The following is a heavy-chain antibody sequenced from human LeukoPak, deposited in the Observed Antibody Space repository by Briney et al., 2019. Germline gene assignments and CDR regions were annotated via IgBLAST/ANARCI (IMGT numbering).Heavy chain of an antibody. CDR3: ARDPDQQPYLYYYYYYGMDV. CDR2: ISAYNGNT. D-gene: IGHD6-13*01. V-gene: IGHV1-18*01. Sequence: ASVKVSCKASGYTFTSYGISWVRQAPGQGLEWMGWISAYNGNTNYAQKLQGRVTMTTDTSTSTAYMELRSLRSDDTAVYYCARDPDQQPYLYYYYYYGMDVWGQGTTVTVSS. CDR1: GYTFTSYG. J-gene: IGHJ6*02.